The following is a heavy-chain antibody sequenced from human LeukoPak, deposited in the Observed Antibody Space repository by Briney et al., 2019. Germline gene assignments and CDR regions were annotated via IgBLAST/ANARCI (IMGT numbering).Heavy chain of an antibody. CDR3: AKTNPDYGGNSECDAFDI. D-gene: IGHD4-23*01. CDR2: ISAYNGNT. Sequence: ASVKVSCKASGYTFTSYGISWVRQAPGQGLEWMGWISAYNGNTNYAQKLQGRVTMTTDTSTSTAYMELRSLRSDDTAVYYCAKTNPDYGGNSECDAFDIWGQGTMVTVSS. J-gene: IGHJ3*02. CDR1: GYTFTSYG. V-gene: IGHV1-18*01.